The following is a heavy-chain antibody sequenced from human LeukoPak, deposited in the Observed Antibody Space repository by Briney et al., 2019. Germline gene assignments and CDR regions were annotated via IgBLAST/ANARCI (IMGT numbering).Heavy chain of an antibody. Sequence: SVKVSCKSSGGTFSSYAISWVRQAPGQGLEWMGGIIPIFGTANYAQKFQGRVTITADESTSTAYMELRSLRSEDTAVYYCARVQYSSSPPYYWGQGTLVSVSS. J-gene: IGHJ4*02. CDR1: GGTFSSYA. CDR3: ARVQYSSSPPYY. V-gene: IGHV1-69*13. D-gene: IGHD6-13*01. CDR2: IIPIFGTA.